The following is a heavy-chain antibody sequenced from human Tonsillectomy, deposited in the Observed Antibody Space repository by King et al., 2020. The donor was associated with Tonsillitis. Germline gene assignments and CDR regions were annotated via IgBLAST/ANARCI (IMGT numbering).Heavy chain of an antibody. CDR1: GFTFSSYS. V-gene: IGHV3-48*01. CDR3: ARHGSIAWYAAFAI. D-gene: IGHD6-19*01. Sequence: VQLVESGGGLVQPGGSLRLSCAASGFTFSSYSMNWVRQAPGKGLGWLSYITGSRSTIYYADSVKGRFTISRDNAKTSLYLQMNSLRAEDTALYYCARHGSIAWYAAFAIWGQGTLVTVSS. CDR2: ITGSRSTI. J-gene: IGHJ3*02.